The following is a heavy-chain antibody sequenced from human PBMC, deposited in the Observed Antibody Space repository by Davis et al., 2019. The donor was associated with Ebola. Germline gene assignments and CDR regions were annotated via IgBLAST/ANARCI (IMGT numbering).Heavy chain of an antibody. CDR1: GFSISSSSYY. Sequence: PSETLSLTCTVSGFSISSSSYYWGWIRQPPGKGLAWIGSIYYTGSTYYNPSRKIRVTMSVDTSKNQFSLKLSSVTAADTAVYYCARDMGSAPNDAFDIWGQGTMVTVSS. V-gene: IGHV4-39*07. D-gene: IGHD3-10*01. CDR2: IYYTGST. J-gene: IGHJ3*02. CDR3: ARDMGSAPNDAFDI.